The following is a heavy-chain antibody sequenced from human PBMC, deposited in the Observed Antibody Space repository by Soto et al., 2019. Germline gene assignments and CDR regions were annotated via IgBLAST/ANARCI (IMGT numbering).Heavy chain of an antibody. D-gene: IGHD6-19*01. Sequence: SQTLSLTCAISGDSVSSNSAAWNWIRQSPSRGLEWLGRTYYRSKWYNDYAVSAKSRITINPDTSKDQFSLQLNSVTPEDTAVYYCARDPVAVAVSYYGMDVWGQGTTVTVSS. CDR1: GDSVSSNSAA. J-gene: IGHJ6*02. V-gene: IGHV6-1*01. CDR2: TYYRSKWYN. CDR3: ARDPVAVAVSYYGMDV.